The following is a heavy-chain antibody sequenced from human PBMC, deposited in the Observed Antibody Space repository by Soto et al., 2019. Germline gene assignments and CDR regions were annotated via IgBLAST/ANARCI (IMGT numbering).Heavy chain of an antibody. D-gene: IGHD3-9*01. CDR1: GDSLTSYY. CDR3: ARIILTGYYGLEP. CDR2: TYYTGKT. V-gene: IGHV4-59*01. J-gene: IGHJ5*02. Sequence: QVQLQESGPGLVKPSETLSLTCSVSGDSLTSYYWTWVRQPPGKGLEWIGYTYYTGKTNYNPSLKSRVTLSMDLSKNQFSLELRSLTAADTAVYYCARIILTGYYGLEPWGQGTLVIVSA.